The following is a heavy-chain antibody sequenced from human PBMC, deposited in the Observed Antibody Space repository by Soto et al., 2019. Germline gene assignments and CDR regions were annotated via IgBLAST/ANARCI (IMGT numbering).Heavy chain of an antibody. CDR2: IYPDDSDS. CDR1: GDIVTSYW. CDR3: ARHIYYTSSYPEF. J-gene: IGHJ1*01. Sequence: GESLKISCQGSGDIVTSYWIGWVRHMPGKGLEWMGLIYPDDSDSRYSPSFQGRVTISADKSSITAYLQWSSLQASDSAIYFCARHIYYTSSYPEFWGQGALATV. D-gene: IGHD3-10*01. V-gene: IGHV5-51*01.